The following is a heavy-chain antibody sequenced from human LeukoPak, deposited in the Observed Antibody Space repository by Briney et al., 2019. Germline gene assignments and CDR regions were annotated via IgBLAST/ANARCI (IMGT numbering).Heavy chain of an antibody. CDR2: IYHSGST. Sequence: SGTLSLTCAVSGGSISSSNWWSWVRQPPGKGLEWIGEIYHSGSTNYNPSLKSRVTISVDKSKNQFSLKLSSVTAADTAVYYCAGDYRGMVRGVPNYYFDYWGQGTLVTVSS. V-gene: IGHV4-4*02. J-gene: IGHJ4*02. CDR3: AGDYRGMVRGVPNYYFDY. D-gene: IGHD3-10*01. CDR1: GGSISSSNW.